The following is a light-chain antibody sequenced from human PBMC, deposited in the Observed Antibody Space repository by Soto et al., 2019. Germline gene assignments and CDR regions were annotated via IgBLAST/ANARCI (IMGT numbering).Light chain of an antibody. CDR3: QQSYTTLFT. CDR2: AAS. J-gene: IGKJ3*01. Sequence: DIQMTQSPSSLSASVGDRVTITCRASQSISNYLNWYQQKPGKAPKLLIYAASSLQSGVPSRFSGSGSGTDVTLIISSLQPEDFATYSCQQSYTTLFTFGPGTNVYI. CDR1: QSISNY. V-gene: IGKV1-39*01.